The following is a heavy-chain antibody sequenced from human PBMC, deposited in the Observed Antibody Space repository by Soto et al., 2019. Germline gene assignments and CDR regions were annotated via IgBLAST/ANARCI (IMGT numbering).Heavy chain of an antibody. J-gene: IGHJ4*02. D-gene: IGHD6-19*01. CDR2: TYYVSRWYF. CDR1: GDSVSRNAVG. Sequence: SQTLSLTCVISGDSVSRNAVGWNWIRQSPSSGLEWLGRTYYVSRWYFDYEVSVKGRITINPDTSKNQFSVQVSSVTPEDTAVYYCARDRNRSTGAWYLPPYFDSWGQRTLVTASS. V-gene: IGHV6-1*01. CDR3: ARDRNRSTGAWYLPPYFDS.